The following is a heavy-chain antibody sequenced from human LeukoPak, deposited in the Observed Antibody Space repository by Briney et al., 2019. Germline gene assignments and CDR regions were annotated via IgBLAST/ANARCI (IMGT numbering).Heavy chain of an antibody. V-gene: IGHV4-4*09. CDR2: IYTSGST. D-gene: IGHD3-22*01. CDR1: GGSISSYY. CDR3: ARGYDSSGSDY. J-gene: IGHJ4*02. Sequence: SETLSLTSTVSGGSISSYYWSWIRQPPGKGLEWIGYIYTSGSTNYNPSLKSRVTISLDTSKNQFSLNLSSVTAADTAVYYCARGYDSSGSDYWGQGTLVTVSS.